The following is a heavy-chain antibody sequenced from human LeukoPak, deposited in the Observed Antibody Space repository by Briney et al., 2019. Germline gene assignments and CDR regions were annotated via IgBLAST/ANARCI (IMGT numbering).Heavy chain of an antibody. CDR2: ISSRGTIT. CDR3: AKESGAYFDS. J-gene: IGHJ4*02. V-gene: IGHV3-11*01. D-gene: IGHD3-3*01. CDR1: GFTFSGYY. Sequence: GGSLRLSCAASGFTFSGYYMTWIRQAPGKGLEWVSYISSRGTITYYADSVKGRFTISRDNSKNTLYLQMNSLRAEDTAVYYCAKESGAYFDSWGQGTLVTVSS.